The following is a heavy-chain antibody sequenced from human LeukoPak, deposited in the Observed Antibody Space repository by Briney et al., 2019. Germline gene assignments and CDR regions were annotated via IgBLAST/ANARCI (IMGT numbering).Heavy chain of an antibody. CDR3: ARGGAMVRGVSPLDY. D-gene: IGHD3-10*01. V-gene: IGHV3-21*01. CDR1: GFTLSSYS. J-gene: IGHJ4*02. Sequence: GGSLRLSCAASGFTLSSYSVNWVRQAPGKGLEWVSSISSSGSYIYYADSVKGRFTISRDNAKNSLYLQMNSLRAEDTAVYYCARGGAMVRGVSPLDYWGQGTLVTVSS. CDR2: ISSSGSYI.